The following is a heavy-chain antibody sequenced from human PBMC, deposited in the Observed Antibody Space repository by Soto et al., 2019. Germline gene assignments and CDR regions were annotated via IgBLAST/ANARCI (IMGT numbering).Heavy chain of an antibody. CDR3: AKDIVRMVDAPYFDY. J-gene: IGHJ4*02. V-gene: IGHV3-23*01. Sequence: GGSLRLSCAASGFTFSSYAMSWVRQAPGKGLEWVSAISGSGGSTYYADSVKGRFTISRDNSKNTLYLQMNSLRAEDTAVYYFAKDIVRMVDAPYFDYWGQGTLVNVSS. D-gene: IGHD2-8*01. CDR1: GFTFSSYA. CDR2: ISGSGGST.